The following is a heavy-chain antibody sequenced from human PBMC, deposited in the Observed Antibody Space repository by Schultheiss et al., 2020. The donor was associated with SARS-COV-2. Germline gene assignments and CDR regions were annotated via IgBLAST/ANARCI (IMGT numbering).Heavy chain of an antibody. Sequence: GGSLRLSCAASGLTVSSNYMSWVRQTPGKGLEWVSAISGSGGSTYYADSVKGRFTISRDNSKNTLYLQMNSLRSEDTAVYYCAKDRIEVATTFDYWGQGTLVTVSS. D-gene: IGHD6-19*01. CDR1: GLTVSSNY. V-gene: IGHV3-23*01. CDR2: ISGSGGST. CDR3: AKDRIEVATTFDY. J-gene: IGHJ4*02.